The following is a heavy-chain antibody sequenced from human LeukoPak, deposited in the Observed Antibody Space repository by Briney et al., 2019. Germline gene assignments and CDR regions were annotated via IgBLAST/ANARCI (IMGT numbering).Heavy chain of an antibody. D-gene: IGHD6-19*01. Sequence: PSETLSLTCTVSGDSFSSVTDYWACIRQPPGKGLEWIASGDYSGGTYYNPSLESRVAISADMSKNQFSLKLTSVTGADTAVYYCAGERGEEYSSGWYKRNYFDNWGQGIRVTVSS. V-gene: IGHV4-39*07. J-gene: IGHJ4*02. CDR1: GDSFSSVTDY. CDR3: AGERGEEYSSGWYKRNYFDN. CDR2: GDYSGGT.